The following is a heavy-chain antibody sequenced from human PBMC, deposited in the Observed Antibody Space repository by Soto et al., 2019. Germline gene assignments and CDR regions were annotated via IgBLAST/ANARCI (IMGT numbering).Heavy chain of an antibody. V-gene: IGHV3-33*01. CDR3: ARGHPGYCSSTSCYPNGMDV. D-gene: IGHD2-2*01. J-gene: IGHJ6*02. CDR2: IWYDGSNK. Sequence: GGSLRLSCAASGFTFSSYGMHWVRQAPGEGLEWVAVIWYDGSNKYYADSVKGRFTISRDNSKNTLYLQMNSLRAEDTAVYYCARGHPGYCSSTSCYPNGMDVWGQGTTVTVSS. CDR1: GFTFSSYG.